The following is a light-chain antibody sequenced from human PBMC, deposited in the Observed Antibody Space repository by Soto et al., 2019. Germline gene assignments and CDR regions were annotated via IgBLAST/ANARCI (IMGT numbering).Light chain of an antibody. CDR3: SSYGSTSSRYV. J-gene: IGLJ1*01. CDR2: EVS. CDR1: SSDVGGYTY. Sequence: QSALTQPASVSGSPGQSITISCTGTSSDVGGYTYVSWYQQHPGKAPKLMIYEVSNRPSGVSNRFSGSKSGNTATLTLSGLEAEDEDDYFCSSYGSTSSRYVFGTGTKLTVL. V-gene: IGLV2-14*01.